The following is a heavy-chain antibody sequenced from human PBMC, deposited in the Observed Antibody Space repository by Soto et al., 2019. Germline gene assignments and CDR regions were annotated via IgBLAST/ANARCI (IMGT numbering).Heavy chain of an antibody. V-gene: IGHV1-69*04. CDR3: ARDSGYSSGWYEGYYFDY. D-gene: IGHD6-19*01. Sequence: SVKVSCKASGGTFSSYTISWVRQAPGQGLEWMGRIIPILGIANYAQKFQGRVTITADKSTSTAYMELSSLRSEDTAVYYCARDSGYSSGWYEGYYFDYWGQGTLVTVSS. CDR1: GGTFSSYT. CDR2: IIPILGIA. J-gene: IGHJ4*02.